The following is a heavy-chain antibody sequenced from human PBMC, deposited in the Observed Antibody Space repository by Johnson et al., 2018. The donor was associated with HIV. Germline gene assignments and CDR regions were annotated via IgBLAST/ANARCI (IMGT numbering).Heavy chain of an antibody. CDR3: TRSKPRYYDVGPRGAFDI. CDR2: IGTAGDT. J-gene: IGHJ3*02. D-gene: IGHD3-22*01. Sequence: VQLVESGGGLVQPGGSLRLSCAASGFTFNSYDMHWVRKPTGKGLEWVSGIGTAGDTNYSGSVKGRFTISRENAKNSLYLQMNSLGAGDTAVYYCTRSKPRYYDVGPRGAFDIWGQGTVVAVSS. V-gene: IGHV3-13*01. CDR1: GFTFNSYD.